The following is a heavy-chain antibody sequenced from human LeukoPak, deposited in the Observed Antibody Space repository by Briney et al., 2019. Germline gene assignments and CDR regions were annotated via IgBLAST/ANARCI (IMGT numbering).Heavy chain of an antibody. CDR3: ARRVPATAHNWFDP. J-gene: IGHJ5*02. D-gene: IGHD2-2*01. V-gene: IGHV4-34*01. CDR1: GGSISNYY. CDR2: INHSGST. Sequence: PSETLSLTCTVSGGSISNYYWSWIRQPPGKGLEWIGEINHSGSTNYNPSLKSRVTISADTSKNQFSLKLSSVTAADTAVYYCARRVPATAHNWFDPWGQGTLVTVSS.